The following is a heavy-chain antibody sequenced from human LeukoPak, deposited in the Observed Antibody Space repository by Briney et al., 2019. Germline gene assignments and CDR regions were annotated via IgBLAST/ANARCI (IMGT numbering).Heavy chain of an antibody. V-gene: IGHV5-10-1*01. D-gene: IGHD6-13*01. CDR2: IDPSDSYT. J-gene: IGHJ4*02. Sequence: GESLKISCKGSGYSFTSYWIGWVRQMPGKGLEWMGRIDPSDSYTNYSPSFQGHVTISADKSISTAYLQWSSLKASDTAMYYCARHWFSESSSSWYAWGQGTLVTVSS. CDR3: ARHWFSESSSSWYA. CDR1: GYSFTSYW.